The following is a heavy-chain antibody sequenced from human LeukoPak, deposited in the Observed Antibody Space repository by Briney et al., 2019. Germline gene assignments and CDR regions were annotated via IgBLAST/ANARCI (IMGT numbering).Heavy chain of an antibody. Sequence: GESLRLSCAASGFTFSSYAMHWVRQAPGKGLEWVAVISYDGSNKYYADSVKGRFTISRDNSKNTLYLQMNSLRAEDTAVYYCARGRDPRYSSSSHLRYWGQGTLVTVSS. V-gene: IGHV3-30-3*01. J-gene: IGHJ4*02. CDR3: ARGRDPRYSSSSHLRY. CDR1: GFTFSSYA. CDR2: ISYDGSNK. D-gene: IGHD6-13*01.